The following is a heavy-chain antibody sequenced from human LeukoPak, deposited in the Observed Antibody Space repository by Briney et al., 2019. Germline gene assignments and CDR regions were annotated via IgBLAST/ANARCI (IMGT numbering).Heavy chain of an antibody. CDR2: IYHSGST. Sequence: TSETLSLTCAVSGGSISSSNWWSWVRQPPGKGLEWIGEIYHSGSTNYNPSLKSRVTISVDTSKNQFSLKLSSVTAADTAVYYCARGPSGWPRLYYFDYWGQGTLVTVSS. D-gene: IGHD6-19*01. CDR3: ARGPSGWPRLYYFDY. J-gene: IGHJ4*02. V-gene: IGHV4-4*02. CDR1: GGSISSSNW.